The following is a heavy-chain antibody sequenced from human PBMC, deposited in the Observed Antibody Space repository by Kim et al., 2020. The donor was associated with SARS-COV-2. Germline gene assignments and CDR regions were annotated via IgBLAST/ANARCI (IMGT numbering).Heavy chain of an antibody. CDR2: VNAANDET. D-gene: IGHD4-4*01. CDR3: ARDMYPTVYNY. J-gene: IGHJ4*02. Sequence: ASVKVSCKAYGYTFKSYPIHWLRQAPGQRPEWMGWVNAANDETQYSQKFQGRVTITRDTSANTAYMELRSLTTKDTAIFYCARDMYPTVYNYWGQGTLVT. V-gene: IGHV1-3*01. CDR1: GYTFKSYP.